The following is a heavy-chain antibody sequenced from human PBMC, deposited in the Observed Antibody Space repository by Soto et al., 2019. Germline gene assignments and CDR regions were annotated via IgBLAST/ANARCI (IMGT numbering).Heavy chain of an antibody. D-gene: IGHD6-19*01. Sequence: SVKVSCKASGGTFSSYAISWVRQAPGQGLEWMGGIIPIFGTANYAQKFQGRVTITADESTSTAYMELSSLRSEDPAVYYCATSIAVAGIGWFDPWGQGTLVTVSS. V-gene: IGHV1-69*13. CDR3: ATSIAVAGIGWFDP. CDR1: GGTFSSYA. CDR2: IIPIFGTA. J-gene: IGHJ5*02.